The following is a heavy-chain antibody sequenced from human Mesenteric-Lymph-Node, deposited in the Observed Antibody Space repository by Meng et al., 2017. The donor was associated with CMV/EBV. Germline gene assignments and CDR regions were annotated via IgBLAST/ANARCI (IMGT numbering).Heavy chain of an antibody. CDR3: SAVWRGYYDNDY. Sequence: ASVKVSCKASGGTFSSYTISWVRQAPGKGLEWMGGFDREGGETVYAQKFQGRVTMTEDTSTDTAYMEVSSLRSEDAAVYYCSAVWRGYYDNDYWGRGTLVTVSS. V-gene: IGHV1-24*01. D-gene: IGHD2/OR15-2a*01. CDR2: FDREGGET. CDR1: GGTFSSYT. J-gene: IGHJ4*02.